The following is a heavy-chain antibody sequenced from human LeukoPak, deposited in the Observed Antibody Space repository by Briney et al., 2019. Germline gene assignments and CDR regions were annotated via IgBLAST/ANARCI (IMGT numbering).Heavy chain of an antibody. V-gene: IGHV3-23*01. Sequence: PGGSLRLSCAAPGFAFSREAMSWVRQAPGKGLEWVSGTGDSGGSTYYADSVQGRFSISRDNAKNSLYLQMNSLRAEDTAVYYCARIGYMYYYDSSGYYSTQGGYYFDYWGQGTLVTVSS. CDR1: GFAFSREA. J-gene: IGHJ4*02. CDR3: ARIGYMYYYDSSGYYSTQGGYYFDY. D-gene: IGHD3-22*01. CDR2: TGDSGGST.